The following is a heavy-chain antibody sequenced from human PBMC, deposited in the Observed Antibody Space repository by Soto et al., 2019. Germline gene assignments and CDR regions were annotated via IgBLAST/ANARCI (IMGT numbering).Heavy chain of an antibody. Sequence: EPLSLTCAVYGGSFSGYYWSWIRQPPGKGLEWIGEINHSGSTNYNPSLKSRVTISVDTSKNQFSLKLSSVTAADTAVYYCARGLSVVAATPADYWGQGTLVTVSS. V-gene: IGHV4-34*01. D-gene: IGHD2-15*01. CDR2: INHSGST. CDR3: ARGLSVVAATPADY. J-gene: IGHJ4*02. CDR1: GGSFSGYY.